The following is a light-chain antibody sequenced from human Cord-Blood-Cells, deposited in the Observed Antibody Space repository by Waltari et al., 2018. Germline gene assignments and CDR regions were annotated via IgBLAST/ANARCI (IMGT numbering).Light chain of an antibody. CDR1: SSDVGGYNY. CDR3: CSYAGSYTSRL. V-gene: IGLV2-11*01. J-gene: IGLJ3*02. CDR2: DVS. Sequence: QSALTQPRSVSGSPGQSVTISCTGTSSDVGGYNYVSWYQQHPGKAPKLMIYDVSKRPSGVPDRFSGSKSGNTASLTISGLQAEDEADYYCCSYAGSYTSRLFGEGTKLTVL.